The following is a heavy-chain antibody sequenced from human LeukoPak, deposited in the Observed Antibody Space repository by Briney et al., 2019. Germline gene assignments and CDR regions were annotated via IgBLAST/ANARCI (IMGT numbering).Heavy chain of an antibody. CDR2: IYSGGST. J-gene: IGHJ4*02. CDR1: GFTVSSNY. V-gene: IGHV3-53*01. D-gene: IGHD1-1*01. Sequence: GGSLRLSCAASGFTVSSNYMSWVRQAPGKGLEWVSVIYSGGSTYYADSVKGRFTISRDNSKNTLYLQLNSLRDEDTAVYYCVRGSMTTPGLDYWGQGTLVTVSS. CDR3: VRGSMTTPGLDY.